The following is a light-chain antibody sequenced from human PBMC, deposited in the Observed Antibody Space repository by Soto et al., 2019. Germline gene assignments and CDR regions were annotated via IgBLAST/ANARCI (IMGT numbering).Light chain of an antibody. Sequence: EIVLTQSPCTLSLSPGARSNLSCRASQSVSNNYLAWYQQKPCQAPRLLIYGASNRATGIPDRFSGSASGTEFPLTISRLEPEDFAVYYCQQYGSPGTFGQGTQVDIK. V-gene: IGKV3-20*01. CDR1: QSVSNNY. CDR2: GAS. CDR3: QQYGSPGT. J-gene: IGKJ1*01.